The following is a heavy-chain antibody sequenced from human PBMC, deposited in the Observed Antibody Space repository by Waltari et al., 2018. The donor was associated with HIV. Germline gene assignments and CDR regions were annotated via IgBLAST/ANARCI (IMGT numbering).Heavy chain of an antibody. CDR3: ASPLSYGIALSAFDI. Sequence: QLQLPESGPGLVKPSETLSLTCTVSGGSISSSSYYWGWIRQPPGKGLEWIGRFYYSGSTYYNPSPESRVTISVDTSKNQFSLKLSSVTAADTALYYCASPLSYGIALSAFDIWGQGTMVTVSS. CDR1: GGSISSSSYY. CDR2: FYYSGST. J-gene: IGHJ3*02. D-gene: IGHD2-8*01. V-gene: IGHV4-39*01.